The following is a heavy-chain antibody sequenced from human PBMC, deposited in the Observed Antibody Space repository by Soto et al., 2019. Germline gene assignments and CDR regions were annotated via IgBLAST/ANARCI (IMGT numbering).Heavy chain of an antibody. J-gene: IGHJ6*02. D-gene: IGHD6-13*01. CDR1: GYTFSTYT. Sequence: GASVKVSCKASGYTFSTYTIHWVRQAPGQRLEWMGWINAGNGNTKYSQKFQGRVTITRDTSASTAYMELSSLRSEDTAVYYCARDGVIYSSSWYNDYYGMDVWGQGTTVTVSS. CDR2: INAGNGNT. V-gene: IGHV1-3*01. CDR3: ARDGVIYSSSWYNDYYGMDV.